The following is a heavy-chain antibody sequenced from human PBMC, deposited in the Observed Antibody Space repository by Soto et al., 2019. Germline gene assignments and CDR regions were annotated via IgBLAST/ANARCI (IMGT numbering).Heavy chain of an antibody. CDR2: ISVSGCST. D-gene: IGHD3-16*01. Sequence: GGSLRLSCAASVFTFSSYAMSWVRQAPGKWLEWFSAISVSGCSTXXADSVKGRXTISRYNSKNTXYLQMXNLRAEDTAVYYCAKGGAHPFWGQGTLVTVSS. J-gene: IGHJ4*02. V-gene: IGHV3-23*01. CDR3: AKGGAHPF. CDR1: VFTFSSYA.